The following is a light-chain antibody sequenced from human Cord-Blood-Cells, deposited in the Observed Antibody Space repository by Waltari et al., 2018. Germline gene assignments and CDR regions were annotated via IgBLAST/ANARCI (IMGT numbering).Light chain of an antibody. Sequence: QSVLTQPPSVSGAPGQRVTISCTGSSSNIGAGYDVHWYQQLPGTAPKLLIYGNSNRPSGVPDRFSGSKSGTSASLAITGHQAEDEADYYCQSYDSSLSAYVFGTGTKVTVL. V-gene: IGLV1-40*01. CDR3: QSYDSSLSAYV. CDR2: GNS. J-gene: IGLJ1*01. CDR1: SSNIGAGYD.